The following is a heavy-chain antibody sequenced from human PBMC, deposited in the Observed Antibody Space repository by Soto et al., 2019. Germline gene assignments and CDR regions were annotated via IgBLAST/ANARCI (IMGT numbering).Heavy chain of an antibody. D-gene: IGHD6-13*01. CDR1: GFTFSNYW. CDR3: AREGGSAAAGLDS. V-gene: IGHV3-7*01. Sequence: PGGSLRLSCAASGFTFSNYWMSWVRQAPGKGLEWVANIKQDGSEKYSVDSVKGRFTISRDNAKNSLYLQMNSLRAEDTAVYYCAREGGSAAAGLDSWGQGTLVTVSS. J-gene: IGHJ4*02. CDR2: IKQDGSEK.